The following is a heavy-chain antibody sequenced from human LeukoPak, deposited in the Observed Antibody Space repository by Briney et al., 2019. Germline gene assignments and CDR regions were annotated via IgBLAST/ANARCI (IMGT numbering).Heavy chain of an antibody. CDR2: IIPIFDTT. CDR1: GGTFSNYA. CDR3: ARGMNRGVIITSEIYFDY. D-gene: IGHD3-10*01. V-gene: IGHV1-69*13. Sequence: GASVKVSCKASGGTFSNYAISWVRQAPGQGLEWMGGIIPIFDTTTYAQKFQGRVTITADESTSTAYMDLSSLRFEDTAVYYCARGMNRGVIITSEIYFDYWGQGTLVTVSS. J-gene: IGHJ4*02.